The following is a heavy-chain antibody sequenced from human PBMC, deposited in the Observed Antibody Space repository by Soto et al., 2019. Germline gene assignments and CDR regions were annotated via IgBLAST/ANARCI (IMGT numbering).Heavy chain of an antibody. CDR1: GYTVTSYG. CDR2: INASNGDT. V-gene: IGHV1-3*01. Sequence: ASVKVSCKASGYTVTSYGIHCVRQAPGQMLEWMGWINASNGDTKYSPKFQGRVTITRDTSASTAYMELSSLRSEDTAVYYCVRRQVSGNGIEWFDPWGQGTLVTVSS. J-gene: IGHJ5*02. D-gene: IGHD2-8*01. CDR3: VRRQVSGNGIEWFDP.